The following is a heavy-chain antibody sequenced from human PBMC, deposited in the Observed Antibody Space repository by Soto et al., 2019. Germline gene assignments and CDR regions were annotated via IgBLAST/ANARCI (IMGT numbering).Heavy chain of an antibody. CDR3: ARGTQEIATRYYYYYSMDV. V-gene: IGHV3-7*01. CDR2: IKQDGIEK. J-gene: IGHJ6*02. CDR1: GFTFRSYW. D-gene: IGHD1-1*01. Sequence: EVQLVESGGGLVQPGGSLSLSCAASGFTFRSYWLSWVRQAPGKGLEWVANIKQDGIEKYYVDSVKGRFTISRDNAKNSLYMQMNSLRAEDTAVYYCARGTQEIATRYYYYYSMDVWGQGTTVTVSS.